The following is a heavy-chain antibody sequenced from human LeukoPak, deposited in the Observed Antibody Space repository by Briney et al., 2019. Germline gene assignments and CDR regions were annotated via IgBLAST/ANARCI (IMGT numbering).Heavy chain of an antibody. V-gene: IGHV4-30-4*08. D-gene: IGHD1-26*01. CDR2: IYYSGST. Sequence: SETLSLTCTVSGGSISSGDYYWSWIRQPPGKGLEWIGYIYYSGSTYCNPSLKSRVTISVDTSKNQFSLKLSSVTAADTAVSYCARSLVVGASFDYSGQGTLVTVSP. J-gene: IGHJ4*02. CDR3: ARSLVVGASFDY. CDR1: GGSISSGDYY.